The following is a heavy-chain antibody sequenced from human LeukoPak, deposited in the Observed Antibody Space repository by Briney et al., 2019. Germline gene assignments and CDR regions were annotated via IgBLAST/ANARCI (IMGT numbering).Heavy chain of an antibody. CDR2: IRYDGSNK. CDR1: GFTFSSYG. Sequence: GGSLRLSCAASGFTFSSYGMHWVRQAPGKGLEWVAFIRYDGSNKYYADSVKGRFTISRDNSKNTLYLQMNSLRAEDTAVYYCAKDGGSSWYGYNWFDPWGQGTLVTVSS. D-gene: IGHD6-13*01. V-gene: IGHV3-30*02. J-gene: IGHJ5*02. CDR3: AKDGGSSWYGYNWFDP.